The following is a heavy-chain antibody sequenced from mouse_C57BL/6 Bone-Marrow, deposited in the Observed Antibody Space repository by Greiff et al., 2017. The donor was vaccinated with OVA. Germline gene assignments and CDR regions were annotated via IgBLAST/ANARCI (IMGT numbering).Heavy chain of an antibody. CDR1: GYSFTSGYI. J-gene: IGHJ3*01. CDR2: ISDDGSN. D-gene: IGHD2-4*01. CDR3: ARAIYYDYDEYAY. V-gene: IGHV3-6*01. Sequence: ESGPGLVKPSQSLSLSCSVTGYSFTSGYICYWIRPLPGNQQEWAGYISDDGSNNYNPSLKNRFSITRDTSKDQCYLKLNSVTTEDTATYYGARAIYYDYDEYAYWGQGTLVTVSA.